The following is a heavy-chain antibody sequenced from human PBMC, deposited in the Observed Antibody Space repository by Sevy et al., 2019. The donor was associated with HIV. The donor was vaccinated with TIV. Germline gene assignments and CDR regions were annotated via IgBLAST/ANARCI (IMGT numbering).Heavy chain of an antibody. Sequence: GGSLRLSCAASGFTFGSYAMHWVRQAPGGGLEWVAVMWDAGSNIYYAGSVKGRFTISRDNSKNTLYLQMNSLRAEDTAVYYCARGGIVVVTGAHGHWFDPWGQGTLVTVSS. CDR1: GFTFGSYA. V-gene: IGHV3-30*04. CDR2: MWDAGSNI. CDR3: ARGGIVVVTGAHGHWFDP. D-gene: IGHD2-15*01. J-gene: IGHJ5*02.